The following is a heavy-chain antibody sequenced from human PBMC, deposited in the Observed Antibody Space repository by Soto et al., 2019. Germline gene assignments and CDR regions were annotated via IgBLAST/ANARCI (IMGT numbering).Heavy chain of an antibody. CDR2: INPSGGST. Sequence: GASVKVSCKASGYTFTSYYMHWVRQAPGQGLEWMGIINPSGGSTSYAQKFQGRVTMTRDTSTSTVYMELSSLRSEDTAVYYCARDLSPDYYDSLGAFDIWGQGTMVTVSS. J-gene: IGHJ3*02. CDR1: GYTFTSYY. D-gene: IGHD3-22*01. CDR3: ARDLSPDYYDSLGAFDI. V-gene: IGHV1-46*01.